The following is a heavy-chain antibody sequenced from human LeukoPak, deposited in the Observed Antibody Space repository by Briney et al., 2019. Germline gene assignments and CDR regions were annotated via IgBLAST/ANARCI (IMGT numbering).Heavy chain of an antibody. J-gene: IGHJ3*02. CDR3: ARESTAIDAFDI. D-gene: IGHD2-21*02. CDR2: ISSSGSTI. Sequence: GGSLRLSCAASGFTFSDYYMSWIRQAPGKGLEWVSYISSSGSTIYYADSVKGRFTISRDNAKNTLYLQMNSLRAEDTAVYYCARESTAIDAFDIWGQGTMVTVSS. V-gene: IGHV3-11*04. CDR1: GFTFSDYY.